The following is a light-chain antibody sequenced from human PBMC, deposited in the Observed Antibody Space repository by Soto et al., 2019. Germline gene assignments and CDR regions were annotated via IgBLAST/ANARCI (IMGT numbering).Light chain of an antibody. J-gene: IGKJ1*01. V-gene: IGKV1-39*01. CDR3: QQSYSNPWT. CDR2: AAS. Sequence: DIQMTQSPSSLSASVGDRVTITCRASQSISSYLNWYRQKPGKAPKLLIYAASSLQSGVPSRFSGSGSGTDFTLTISSLQPEDFETYYCQQSYSNPWTFGQGTKVDIK. CDR1: QSISSY.